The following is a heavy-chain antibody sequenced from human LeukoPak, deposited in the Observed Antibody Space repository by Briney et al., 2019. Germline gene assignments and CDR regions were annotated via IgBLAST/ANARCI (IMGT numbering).Heavy chain of an antibody. CDR3: ARGGNSEYYYFDY. Sequence: SGTLSLTCTVSGGSISSHYWSWIRQPPGKGLEWIGYIYYSGSTNYNPSLKSRVTISVDTSKNQFSLKLSSVTAADTAVYYCARGGNSEYYYFDYWGQGTLVTVSS. J-gene: IGHJ4*02. V-gene: IGHV4-59*11. CDR2: IYYSGST. CDR1: GGSISSHY. D-gene: IGHD4-23*01.